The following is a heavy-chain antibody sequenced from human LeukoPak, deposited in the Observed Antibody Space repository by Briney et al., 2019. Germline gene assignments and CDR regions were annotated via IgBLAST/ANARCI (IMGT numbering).Heavy chain of an antibody. CDR2: INPNSGGT. CDR3: ARDTDYYDSSGYLRD. CDR1: GYTFTGYY. Sequence: ASVKVSCKASGYTFTGYYMHWVRQAPGQGLEWMGWINPNSGGTNYAQKFQGRVTVTRDTSISTAYMELSRLRSDDTAVYYCARDTDYYDSSGYLRDWGQGTLVTVSS. D-gene: IGHD3-22*01. V-gene: IGHV1-2*02. J-gene: IGHJ4*02.